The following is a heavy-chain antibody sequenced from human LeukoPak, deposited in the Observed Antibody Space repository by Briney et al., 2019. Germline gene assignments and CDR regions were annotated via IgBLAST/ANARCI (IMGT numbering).Heavy chain of an antibody. J-gene: IGHJ4*02. CDR1: GFTFSSYA. CDR2: ISYDGSNK. V-gene: IGHV3-30*04. Sequence: GSLRLSCAASGFTFSSYAMHWVRQAPGKGLEWVAVISYDGSNKYYADSVKGRFTISRDNSKNTLYLQMNSLRAEDTAVYYCARDVYSYGSFDYWGQGALVTVSS. D-gene: IGHD5-18*01. CDR3: ARDVYSYGSFDY.